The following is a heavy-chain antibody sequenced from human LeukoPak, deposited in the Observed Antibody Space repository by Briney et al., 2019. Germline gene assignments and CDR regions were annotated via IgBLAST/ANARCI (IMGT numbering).Heavy chain of an antibody. CDR2: INPNSGGT. J-gene: IGHJ3*02. CDR1: GYTFTGYY. V-gene: IGHV1-2*02. CDR3: AREGGYCSSTSCFDAFDI. D-gene: IGHD2-2*01. Sequence: ASVKVSCKASGYTFTGYYMHWVRQAPGQGLEWMGWINPNSGGTNYAQKFQGRVTMTRDTSISTAYMELSRLRSDDTAVYYCAREGGYCSSTSCFDAFDIWGQGTMVTVSS.